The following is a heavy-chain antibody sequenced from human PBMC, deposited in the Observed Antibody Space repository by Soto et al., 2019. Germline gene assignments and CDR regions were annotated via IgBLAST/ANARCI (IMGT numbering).Heavy chain of an antibody. CDR1: GYTFTSYY. CDR3: AREPPQAGTTWVQDDY. D-gene: IGHD1-1*01. V-gene: IGHV1-46*03. CDR2: INPSGGST. J-gene: IGHJ4*02. Sequence: GASVKVSCKASGYTFTSYYMHWVRQAPGQGLEWMGIINPSGGSTSYAQKFQGRVTMTRDTSTSTVYMELSSLRSEDTAVYYCAREPPQAGTTWVQDDYWGQGTLVTVSS.